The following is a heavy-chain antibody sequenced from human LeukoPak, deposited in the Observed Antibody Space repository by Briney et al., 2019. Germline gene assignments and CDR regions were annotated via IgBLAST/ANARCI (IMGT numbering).Heavy chain of an antibody. CDR3: ARRIEAAVAVDY. CDR1: GFTFSSYS. V-gene: IGHV3-21*01. D-gene: IGHD6-19*01. CDR2: ISSSSSYI. Sequence: GGSLRLSCAASGFTFSSYSMNWVRQAPGKGLEWVSSISSSSSYIYYADSVKGRFTISRDNAKNSLYLQMNSLRAEDTAVYYCARRIEAAVAVDYWGQGTLVTVSS. J-gene: IGHJ4*02.